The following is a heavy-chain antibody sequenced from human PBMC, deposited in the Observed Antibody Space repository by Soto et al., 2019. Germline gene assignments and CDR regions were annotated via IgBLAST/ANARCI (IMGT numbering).Heavy chain of an antibody. J-gene: IGHJ6*02. CDR3: ARGVVVVEAAVPIYYYGMDV. CDR2: IISIFGTA. V-gene: IGHV1-69*01. CDR1: GGTFSSYA. D-gene: IGHD2-15*01. Sequence: QVQLVQSGAEVKKPGSSVKVSCKASGGTFSSYAISWVRQAPGQGLEWMGGIISIFGTANYAQKFQGRVTITADESTSTAYRELSSLRSEDTAVYYCARGVVVVEAAVPIYYYGMDVWGQGTTVTVSS.